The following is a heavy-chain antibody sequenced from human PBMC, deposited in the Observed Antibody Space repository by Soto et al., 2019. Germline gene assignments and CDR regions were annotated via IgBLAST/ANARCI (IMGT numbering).Heavy chain of an antibody. V-gene: IGHV3-33*06. CDR2: IWYDGSNK. J-gene: IGHJ4*02. D-gene: IGHD1-26*01. CDR1: GFSVSSNY. Sequence: GGSLRLSCAASGFSVSSNYMSWVRQAPGKGLEWVAVIWYDGSNKYYADSVKGRFTISRDNSKNTLYLQMNSLRAEDTAVYYCAKRGSGSQFDYWGQGTLVTVSS. CDR3: AKRGSGSQFDY.